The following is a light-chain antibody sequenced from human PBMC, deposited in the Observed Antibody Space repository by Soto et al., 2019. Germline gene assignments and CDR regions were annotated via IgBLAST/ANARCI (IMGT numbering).Light chain of an antibody. V-gene: IGKV3-20*01. CDR1: QSLSSGY. CDR3: QQYGVSPWT. Sequence: IVLTQSPGTLSLSPGERATLSCRASQSLSSGYLGWYQQKPGQAPRLLIYGASSRATGIPDRFSGSASGTSFTLTISRLEPEDFAMYYCQQYGVSPWTFGQGTKVEIK. CDR2: GAS. J-gene: IGKJ1*01.